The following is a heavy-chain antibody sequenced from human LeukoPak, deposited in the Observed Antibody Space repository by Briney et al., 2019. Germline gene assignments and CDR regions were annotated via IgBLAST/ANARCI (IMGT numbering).Heavy chain of an antibody. D-gene: IGHD6-13*01. CDR1: GGSISSYY. V-gene: IGHV4-59*08. J-gene: IGHJ4*02. CDR2: IYYSGST. CDR3: ARHSSHYYFDY. Sequence: SETLSLTCTVSGGSISSYYWSWIRQPPGKGLEWIGYIYYSGSTNYNPSLKSRVTISVDTSKNQFSLKLCSVTAADTAVYYCARHSSHYYFDYWGQGTLVTVSS.